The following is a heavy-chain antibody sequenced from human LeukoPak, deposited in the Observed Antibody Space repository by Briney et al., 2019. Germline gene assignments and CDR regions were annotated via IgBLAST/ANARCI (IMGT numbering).Heavy chain of an antibody. CDR3: ARENAYGSGSYFFDY. CDR1: GFTFSSYS. V-gene: IGHV3-48*02. J-gene: IGHJ4*02. Sequence: PGGSLRLSCAAPGFTFSSYSMNWVRQAPGMGLEWVSYISSSSSTIYYADSVKGRFTISRDNAKNSLYLQMNSLRDEDTAVYYCARENAYGSGSYFFDYWGQGTLVTVSS. CDR2: ISSSSSTI. D-gene: IGHD3-10*01.